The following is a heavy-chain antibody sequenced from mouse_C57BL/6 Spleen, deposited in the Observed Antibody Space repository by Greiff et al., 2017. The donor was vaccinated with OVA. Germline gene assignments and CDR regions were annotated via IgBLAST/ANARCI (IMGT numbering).Heavy chain of an antibody. V-gene: IGHV1-64*01. CDR2: IHPNSGST. J-gene: IGHJ1*03. D-gene: IGHD1-1*01. CDR3: ALITTVVARYFDV. CDR1: GYTFTSYW. Sequence: QVQLQQSGAELVKPGASVKLSCKASGYTFTSYWMHWVKQRPGQGLEWIGMIHPNSGSTNYNEKFKSKATLTVDKSSSTAYMQLSSLTSEDSAVYYCALITTVVARYFDVWGTGTTVTVSS.